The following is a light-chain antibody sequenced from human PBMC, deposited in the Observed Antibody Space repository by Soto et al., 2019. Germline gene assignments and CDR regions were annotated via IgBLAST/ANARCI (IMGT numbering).Light chain of an antibody. V-gene: IGKV3-15*01. CDR1: QSVYSN. CDR2: GAS. CDR3: QQYNNWTLT. Sequence: EIVMTQSPATLSVSPGERATLSCRASQSVYSNLAWYQQKPGQAPRLLIYGASTRATGIPARFSGSGSATEFSLTISSLQSEDFAVFYCQQYNNWTLTFGGGTKVEIK. J-gene: IGKJ4*01.